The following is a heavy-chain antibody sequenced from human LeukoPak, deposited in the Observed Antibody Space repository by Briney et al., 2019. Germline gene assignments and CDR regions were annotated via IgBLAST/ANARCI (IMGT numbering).Heavy chain of an antibody. J-gene: IGHJ3*02. D-gene: IGHD3-22*01. V-gene: IGHV4-34*01. CDR3: VRGYDSSGYYINDAFDI. CDR1: GGSISSYY. CDR2: INHSGST. Sequence: SETLSLTCTVSGGSISSYYWSWIRQPPGKGLEWIGEINHSGSTNYNPSLKSRVTISVDTSKNQFSLKLSSVTAADTAVYYCVRGYDSSGYYINDAFDIWGQGTMVTVSS.